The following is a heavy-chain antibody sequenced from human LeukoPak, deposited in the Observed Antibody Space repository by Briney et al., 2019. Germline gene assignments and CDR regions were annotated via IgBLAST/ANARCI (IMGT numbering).Heavy chain of an antibody. V-gene: IGHV3-30*04. CDR1: GFTFSSYA. J-gene: IGHJ4*02. D-gene: IGHD3-10*01. CDR2: ISSDGSNK. CDR3: AKNYGSGTYYGVYYFGH. Sequence: PGRSLRLSCAASGFTFSSYAMHWVRQAPGKGLEWVAVISSDGSNKYYADSMKGRFTISRDNSKNTLYLQMNSLRGEDTAVYFCAKNYGSGTYYGVYYFGHWGQGTLVTVSS.